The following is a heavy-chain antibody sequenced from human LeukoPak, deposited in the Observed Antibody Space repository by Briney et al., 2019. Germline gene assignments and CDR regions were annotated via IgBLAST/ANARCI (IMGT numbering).Heavy chain of an antibody. V-gene: IGHV3-74*01. CDR3: ARDRQVDTAMATDAFDI. D-gene: IGHD5-18*01. CDR1: GFTFSSYW. CDR2: IKSDGSST. Sequence: AGGSLRLSCAASGFTFSSYWMHWVRQAPGKGLVWVSSIKSDGSSTSYADSVKGRLTISRDNAKNSLYLQMNSLRAEDTAVYYCARDRQVDTAMATDAFDIWGQGTMVTVSS. J-gene: IGHJ3*02.